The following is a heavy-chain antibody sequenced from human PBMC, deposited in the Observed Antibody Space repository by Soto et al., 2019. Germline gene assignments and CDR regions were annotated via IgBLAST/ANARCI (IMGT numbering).Heavy chain of an antibody. CDR3: ARDLAVAGPSDNNWFDP. CDR1: GGTFSSYT. CDR2: IIPILGIA. Sequence: GASVKVSCKASGGTFSSYTISWVRQAPGQRLEWMGRIIPILGIANYAQKFQGRVTITADKSTSTAYMELSSLRSEDTAVYYCARDLAVAGPSDNNWFDPWGQGTLVTVSS. J-gene: IGHJ5*02. V-gene: IGHV1-69*04. D-gene: IGHD6-19*01.